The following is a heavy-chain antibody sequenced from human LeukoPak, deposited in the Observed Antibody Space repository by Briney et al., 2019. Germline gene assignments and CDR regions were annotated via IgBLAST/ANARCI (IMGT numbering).Heavy chain of an antibody. CDR2: ISGSAGNT. CDR1: GFTFSNYA. D-gene: IGHD1-26*01. CDR3: ANVEWPLDY. Sequence: GGSLRLSCAASGFTFSNYAMSWVRQAPGKGLEWVSAISGSAGNTYYADSVKGRFTISRDNSSNTQYLQMNSLRAEDTAIYYCANVEWPLDYWGQGTLVTVSS. V-gene: IGHV3-23*01. J-gene: IGHJ4*02.